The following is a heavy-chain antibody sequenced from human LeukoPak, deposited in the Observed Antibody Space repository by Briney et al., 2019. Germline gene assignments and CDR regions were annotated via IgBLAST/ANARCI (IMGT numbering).Heavy chain of an antibody. Sequence: SETLSLTCTVSGGSINSYSWSWIRQPPGKGLEWIGYIYSSGSTNYNPSLKSRVTISVDTYKNQISLKVTSVTAADTAVYYCARIVATTRFDPWGQGTLVTVSS. CDR2: IYSSGST. CDR1: GGSINSYS. V-gene: IGHV4-4*08. D-gene: IGHD5-12*01. CDR3: ARIVATTRFDP. J-gene: IGHJ5*02.